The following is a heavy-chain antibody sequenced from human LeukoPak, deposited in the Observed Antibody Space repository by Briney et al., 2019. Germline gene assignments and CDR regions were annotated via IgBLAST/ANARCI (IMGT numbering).Heavy chain of an antibody. D-gene: IGHD1-26*01. Sequence: PSETLSLTCTVSGGSISSYYWSWIRQPAGKGLEWIGRIYTSGSTNFNLSLKSRVTMSVDTSKNQFSLKLSSVTAADTAVYYCAREGIVGATRPFDYWGQGTLVTVSS. CDR3: AREGIVGATRPFDY. V-gene: IGHV4-4*07. CDR1: GGSISSYY. J-gene: IGHJ4*02. CDR2: IYTSGST.